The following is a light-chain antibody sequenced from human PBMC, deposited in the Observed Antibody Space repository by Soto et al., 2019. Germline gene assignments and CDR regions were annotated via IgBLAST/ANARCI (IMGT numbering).Light chain of an antibody. CDR1: SSDVGGYNY. Sequence: QSALTQPPCASGSPGQSVAISCTGTSSDVGGYNYVSWYQQHPGKAPKLMIYEVNKRPSGVPDRFSGSKSGNTASLTVSGLQAEDEADYYCSSDAGSSNVFGTGTKVTV. CDR3: SSDAGSSNV. CDR2: EVN. J-gene: IGLJ1*01. V-gene: IGLV2-8*01.